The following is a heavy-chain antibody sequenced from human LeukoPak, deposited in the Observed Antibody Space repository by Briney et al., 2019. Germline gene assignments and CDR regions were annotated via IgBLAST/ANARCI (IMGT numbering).Heavy chain of an antibody. CDR2: FDPEDGET. J-gene: IGHJ4*02. D-gene: IGHD1-26*01. CDR3: AVRAWVPGIDPIGPWDY. CDR1: GYTLTELS. Sequence: GASVKVSCKVSGYTLTELSMHWVRQAPGKGLEWMGGFDPEDGETIYAQKFQGRVTMTEDTSTDTAYMELSSLRSEDTAVYYCAVRAWVPGIDPIGPWDYWGQGTLVTVSS. V-gene: IGHV1-24*01.